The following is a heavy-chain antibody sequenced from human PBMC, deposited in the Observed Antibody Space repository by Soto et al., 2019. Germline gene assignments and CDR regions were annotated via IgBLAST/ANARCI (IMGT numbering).Heavy chain of an antibody. V-gene: IGHV1-69*01. J-gene: IGHJ4*02. CDR2: IIPIFGTA. CDR1: GGTFSSYA. Sequence: QVQLVQSGAEVKKPGSSVKVSCKASGGTFSSYAISWVRQAPGQGLEWMGGIIPIFGTANYAQKFQGRVTITADESTSTAYMELSSLRSEDTAVYYCARDALLYYDSSASNRDHYFDYWGQGTLVTVSS. CDR3: ARDALLYYDSSASNRDHYFDY. D-gene: IGHD3-22*01.